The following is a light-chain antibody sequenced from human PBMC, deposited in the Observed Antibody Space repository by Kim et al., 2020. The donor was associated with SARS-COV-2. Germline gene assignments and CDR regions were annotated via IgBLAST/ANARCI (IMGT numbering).Light chain of an antibody. V-gene: IGLV3-19*01. Sequence: VALGQTVRITCQGDSLRNYYASWYQQKPGQAPVLVIYGKDSRPSGIPERFSGSSSGDTASLTITAAQAEDEADYYCKSRDSSDHVVFGGGTKLTVL. CDR1: SLRNYY. CDR3: KSRDSSDHVV. J-gene: IGLJ2*01. CDR2: GKD.